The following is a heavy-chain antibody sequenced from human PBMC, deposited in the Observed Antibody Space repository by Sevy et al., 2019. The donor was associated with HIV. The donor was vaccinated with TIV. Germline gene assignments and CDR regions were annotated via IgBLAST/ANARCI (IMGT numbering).Heavy chain of an antibody. CDR1: GFTFSKYS. CDR3: AREGCTKPHDY. CDR2: LSFGCGEI. D-gene: IGHD2-8*01. V-gene: IGHV3-23*01. J-gene: IGHJ4*02. Sequence: GGSLRLSCAASGFTFSKYSMSWVRQPPGKGLEWVSTLSFGCGEINYADSVKGRFTISRDNSNSSVHLQMNNLRPEDTAVYCCAREGCTKPHDYWGQGTLVTVS.